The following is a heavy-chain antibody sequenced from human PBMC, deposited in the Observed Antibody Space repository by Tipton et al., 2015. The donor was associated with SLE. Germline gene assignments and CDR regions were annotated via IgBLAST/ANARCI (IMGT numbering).Heavy chain of an antibody. CDR3: AGWGGWAVAGYYFDY. Sequence: SLRLSCAASGFTVSSNYMSWVRQAPGKGLEWVSVIYSGGSTYYADSVKGRFTISRHNSKNTLYLQMNSLRAEDTAVYYCAGWGGWAVAGYYFDYWGQGTLVTVSS. V-gene: IGHV3-53*04. J-gene: IGHJ4*02. CDR2: IYSGGST. D-gene: IGHD6-19*01. CDR1: GFTVSSNY.